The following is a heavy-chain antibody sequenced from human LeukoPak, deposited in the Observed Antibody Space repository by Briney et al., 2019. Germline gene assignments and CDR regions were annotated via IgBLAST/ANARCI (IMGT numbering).Heavy chain of an antibody. V-gene: IGHV4-59*08. D-gene: IGHD3-16*02. CDR3: ARHIGGGIEDMDV. CDR2: IYVTGT. J-gene: IGHJ6*03. Sequence: SETLSLTCTVSGGSIGTYYWSWTRHSPGKRLEWIGYIYVTGTRYNPYLQSRVTISVDRSRNQFFLKMSSVTAADTAVYYCARHIGGGIEDMDVWGKGTKVIVSS. CDR1: GGSIGTYY.